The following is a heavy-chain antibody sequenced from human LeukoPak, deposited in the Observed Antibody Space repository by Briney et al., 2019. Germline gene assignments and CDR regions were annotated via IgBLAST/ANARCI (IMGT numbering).Heavy chain of an antibody. V-gene: IGHV3-48*03. CDR2: ISSSGRTI. Sequence: PGGSLRLSCAASGFTFSSYEMNWVRQAPGKGLVWVSYISSSGRTIYCADSVKGRFTISRDNAKNSLYLQMNSLRVEDTAVYYCARPSHMGYYFDYWGQGTLVTVSS. CDR3: ARPSHMGYYFDY. J-gene: IGHJ4*02. D-gene: IGHD1-26*01. CDR1: GFTFSSYE.